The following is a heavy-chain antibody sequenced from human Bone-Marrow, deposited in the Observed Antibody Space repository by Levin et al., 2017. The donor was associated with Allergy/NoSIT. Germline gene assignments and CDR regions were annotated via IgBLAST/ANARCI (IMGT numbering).Heavy chain of an antibody. CDR3: ARAGGSGSYAY. CDR2: IIPILRGA. Sequence: SVKVSCKASGGSFSSYAIVWVRQAPGRGLEWMGRIIPILRGANYAQKFQGRLTITADESTTTAYMELNSLTSEDTAVYYCARAGGSGSYAYWGQGTRVTVSS. J-gene: IGHJ4*02. CDR1: GGSFSSYA. V-gene: IGHV1-69*11. D-gene: IGHD3-10*01.